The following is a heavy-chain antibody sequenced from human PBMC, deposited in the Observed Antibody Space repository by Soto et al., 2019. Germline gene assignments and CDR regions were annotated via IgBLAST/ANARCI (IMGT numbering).Heavy chain of an antibody. J-gene: IGHJ4*02. CDR3: ARESEDLTSNFDY. CDR1: GFTFTRYS. V-gene: IGHV3-21*01. CDR2: ISSTTNYI. Sequence: EVQLVESGGGLVKPGGSLRLSCAASGFTFTRYSMNWVRQAPGKGLEWGSSISSTTNYIYYADSMKGRFTVSSDNAKNSVYLEMNSLSAEDTAVYYCARESEDLTSNFDYWGQGTLVTVSS.